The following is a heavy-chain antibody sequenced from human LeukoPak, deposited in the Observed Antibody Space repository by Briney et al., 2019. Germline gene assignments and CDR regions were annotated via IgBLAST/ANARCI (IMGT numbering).Heavy chain of an antibody. D-gene: IGHD5-24*01. Sequence: GGSLRLSCAASGFTFSSYATSWVRQAPGKGLEWVSAISGSGGSTYYADSVKGRFTISRDNSKNTLYLQMNSLRAEDTAIYYCAKDPSERWSDYWGQGTLVTVSS. V-gene: IGHV3-23*01. CDR3: AKDPSERWSDY. CDR1: GFTFSSYA. J-gene: IGHJ4*02. CDR2: ISGSGGST.